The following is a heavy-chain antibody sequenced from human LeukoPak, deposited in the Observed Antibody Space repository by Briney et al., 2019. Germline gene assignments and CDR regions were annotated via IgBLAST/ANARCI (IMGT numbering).Heavy chain of an antibody. Sequence: SVKVSCKASGGTFSRYAISWVREAPGQGLEWMGGIIPMFRTVNYAQTFQGRVTITADESTSTAYMELTSLRSEDTAVYYCARDATLYDSRAYYYLWWGQGTLVTVSS. CDR2: IIPMFRTV. J-gene: IGHJ4*02. CDR3: ARDATLYDSRAYYYLW. CDR1: GGTFSRYA. D-gene: IGHD3-22*01. V-gene: IGHV1-69*13.